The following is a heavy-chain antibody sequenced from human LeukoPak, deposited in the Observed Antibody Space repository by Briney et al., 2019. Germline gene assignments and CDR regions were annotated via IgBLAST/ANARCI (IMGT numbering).Heavy chain of an antibody. CDR2: IIPIFGTA. CDR1: GYTFTSYG. CDR3: ARGGKRGSYGSDY. V-gene: IGHV1-69*05. D-gene: IGHD5-18*01. J-gene: IGHJ4*02. Sequence: SVKVSCKASGYTFTSYGISWVRQAPGQGLEWMGGIIPIFGTANYAQKFQGRVTITTDESTSTAYMELSSLRSEDTAVYYCARGGKRGSYGSDYWGQGTLVTASS.